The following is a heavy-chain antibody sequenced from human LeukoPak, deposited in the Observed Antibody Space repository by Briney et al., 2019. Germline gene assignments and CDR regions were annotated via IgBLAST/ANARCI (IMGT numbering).Heavy chain of an antibody. Sequence: SETLSLTCTVSGGSISPYYWSWFRQPPGKGLEWIGYIYYTGSSTYNPSLKSRVTISVDTSKNQFSLRLTSVTAEDTAVYYCARHSEGGFDNWGQGTLVTVSS. J-gene: IGHJ4*02. D-gene: IGHD3-10*01. CDR3: ARHSEGGFDN. CDR1: GGSISPYY. CDR2: IYYTGSS. V-gene: IGHV4-59*08.